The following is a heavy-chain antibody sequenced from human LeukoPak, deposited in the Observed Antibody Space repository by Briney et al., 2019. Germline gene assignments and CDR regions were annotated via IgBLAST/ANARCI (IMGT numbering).Heavy chain of an antibody. CDR2: IYHSGST. CDR1: GGSVSSGSYS. Sequence: SETLSLTCTVSGGSVSSGSYSWSWIRQPPGKGLEWIGYIYHSGSTYYNPSLKSRVTISVDRSKNQSSLKLSSVTAADTAVYYCARAPGDPPNYWGQGTLVTVSS. J-gene: IGHJ4*02. CDR3: ARAPGDPPNY. V-gene: IGHV4-30-2*01. D-gene: IGHD4-17*01.